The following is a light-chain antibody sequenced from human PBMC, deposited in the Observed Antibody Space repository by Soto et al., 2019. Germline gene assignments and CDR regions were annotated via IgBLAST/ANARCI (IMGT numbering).Light chain of an antibody. Sequence: QSALTQPRSMSASPGQSVTISCAGTSSDVGGYNYVSWYHQPPGEAPQLMIYEVNKRPSGVPRRFSGSKSGNTASLTISGLQPEDEGDYFCCSYAGTDTFVRFGGGTKLTVL. CDR2: EVN. V-gene: IGLV2-11*01. CDR1: SSDVGGYNY. CDR3: CSYAGTDTFVR. J-gene: IGLJ2*01.